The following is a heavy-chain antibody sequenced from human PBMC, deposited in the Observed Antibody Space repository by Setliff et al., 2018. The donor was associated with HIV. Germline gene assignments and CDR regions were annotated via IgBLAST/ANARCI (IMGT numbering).Heavy chain of an antibody. CDR3: ARQETGMGSYYGDYYYYMDV. D-gene: IGHD3-22*01. V-gene: IGHV1-18*01. CDR1: GYTISNYG. J-gene: IGHJ6*03. Sequence: ASVKVSCKASGYTISNYGIGWVRQAPGQGLEWMGWISADNGNTNYAQKFQGRVTMTTDTSTRTAYMELRSLRSDDTAVYYCARQETGMGSYYGDYYYYMDVWGKGTTVTVSS. CDR2: ISADNGNT.